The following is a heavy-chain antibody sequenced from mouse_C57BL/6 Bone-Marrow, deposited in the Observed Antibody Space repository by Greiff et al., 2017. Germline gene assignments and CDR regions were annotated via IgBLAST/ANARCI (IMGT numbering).Heavy chain of an antibody. CDR2: IYPRGGST. CDR1: GYTFTSYD. J-gene: IGHJ1*03. CDR3: ARLEFDGSSGDWYFDV. V-gene: IGHV1-85*01. Sequence: VQLQQSGPELVKPGASVKLSCKASGYTFTSYDINWVKQRPGQGLEWIGWIYPRGGSTKYNEKFKVKATLTVDTSSSTASMQLHSLTSEDSAVYFCARLEFDGSSGDWYFDVWGTGTTVTVSS. D-gene: IGHD1-1*01.